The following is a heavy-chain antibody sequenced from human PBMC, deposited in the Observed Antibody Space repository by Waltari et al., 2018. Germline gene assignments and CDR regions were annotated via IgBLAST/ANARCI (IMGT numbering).Heavy chain of an antibody. D-gene: IGHD2-15*01. V-gene: IGHV5-51*01. J-gene: IGHJ4*02. Sequence: EVQLVQSGAEVKKPGQSLKISCKTSGYRFATNWIGWVRQLPGKGPECMGIIYPGDSDTRYSASLQGQGTISVDKSTSTADLQWSSLKVSDTAMYYCARRGKVGRFDDWGQGTRVTVSS. CDR3: ARRGKVGRFDD. CDR1: GYRFATNW. CDR2: IYPGDSDT.